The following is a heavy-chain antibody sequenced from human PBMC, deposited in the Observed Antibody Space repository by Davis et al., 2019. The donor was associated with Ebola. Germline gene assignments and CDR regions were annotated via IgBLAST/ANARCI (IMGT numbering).Heavy chain of an antibody. Sequence: MPGGSLRLSCTVSGGSISSYYWSWIRQPPGKGLEWIGYIYYSGSTNYNPSLKSRVTISVDTSKNQFSLKLSSVTAADTAVYYCARYSGYGWYFDYWGQGTLVTVSS. CDR1: GGSISSYY. CDR3: ARYSGYGWYFDY. CDR2: IYYSGST. V-gene: IGHV4-59*01. J-gene: IGHJ4*02. D-gene: IGHD5-12*01.